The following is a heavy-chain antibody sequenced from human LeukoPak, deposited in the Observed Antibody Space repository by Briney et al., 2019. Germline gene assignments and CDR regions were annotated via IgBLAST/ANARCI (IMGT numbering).Heavy chain of an antibody. CDR3: AREIVGAGGVVY. CDR1: GGSINSYY. J-gene: IGHJ4*02. Sequence: SETLSLTCTVSGGSINSYYWSWIRQPPGKGLEWIGYIYYSGSTNYNPSLKSRVTISVDTSKNQFSLKLSSVTAADTAVYYCAREIVGAGGVVYWGQGTLVTVSS. V-gene: IGHV4-59*01. D-gene: IGHD1-26*01. CDR2: IYYSGST.